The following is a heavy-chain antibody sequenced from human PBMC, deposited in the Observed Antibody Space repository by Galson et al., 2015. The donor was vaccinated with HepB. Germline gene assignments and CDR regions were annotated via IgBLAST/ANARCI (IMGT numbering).Heavy chain of an antibody. J-gene: IGHJ4*02. D-gene: IGHD3-22*01. CDR2: ISSSSSTI. V-gene: IGHV3-48*01. Sequence: SLRLSCAASGFTFSSYSMNWVRQAPGKGLEWVSYISSSSSTIYYADSVKGRFTISRDNAKNSLYLQMNSLRAEDTAVYYCARETPYYYDSSGSFDYWGQGTLVTVSS. CDR1: GFTFSSYS. CDR3: ARETPYYYDSSGSFDY.